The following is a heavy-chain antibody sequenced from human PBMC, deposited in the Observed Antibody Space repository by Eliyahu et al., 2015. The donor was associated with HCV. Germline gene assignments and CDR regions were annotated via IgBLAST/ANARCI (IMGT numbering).Heavy chain of an antibody. CDR2: IRYDGSNQ. CDR1: GFTFSSFG. V-gene: IGHV3-30*02. CDR3: AKEKGYSISSSYFDK. J-gene: IGHJ4*02. Sequence: QVQLVESGGGVVQPGGSLRLSCAASGFTFSSFGMHWVRQAPGKGLEWVAFIRYDGSNQYYADSVKGRFTISRDTSKKTLYLQMSGLRTDDTAVYYCAKEKGYSISSSYFDKWGQGTLVTVSS. D-gene: IGHD5-12*01.